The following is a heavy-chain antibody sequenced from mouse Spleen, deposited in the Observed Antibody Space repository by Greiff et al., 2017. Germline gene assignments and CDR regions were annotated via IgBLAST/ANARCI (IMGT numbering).Heavy chain of an antibody. CDR2: IHPNSGST. J-gene: IGHJ2*01. Sequence: VQLQQPGAELVKPGASVKLSCKASGYTFTSYWMHWVKQRPGQGLEWIGMIHPNSGSTNYNEKFKSKATLTVDKSSSTAYMQLSSLTSEDSAVYYCARRGITTVVPFDYWGQGTTLTVSS. D-gene: IGHD1-1*01. CDR1: GYTFTSYW. CDR3: ARRGITTVVPFDY. V-gene: IGHV1-64*01.